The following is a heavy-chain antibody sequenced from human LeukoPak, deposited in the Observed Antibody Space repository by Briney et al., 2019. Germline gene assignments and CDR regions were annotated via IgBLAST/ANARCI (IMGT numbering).Heavy chain of an antibody. CDR3: AELGITMIGGV. J-gene: IGHJ6*04. CDR1: GFTFSSYE. CDR2: ISSSGSTI. V-gene: IGHV3-48*03. D-gene: IGHD3-10*02. Sequence: GGSLRLSCAASGFTFSSYEMNWVRQAPGKGLEWVSYISSSGSTIYYEDSVKGRFTISRDNAKNSLYLQMNSLRAEDTAVYYCAELGITMIGGVWGKGTTLTISS.